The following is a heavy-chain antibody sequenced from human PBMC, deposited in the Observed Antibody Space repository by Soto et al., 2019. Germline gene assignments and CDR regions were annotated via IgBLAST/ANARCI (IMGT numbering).Heavy chain of an antibody. CDR2: ISSTGGST. V-gene: IGHV3-23*01. Sequence: GGSLRLSCAASGFTFSSYVMSWVRQTPGKGLEWVSAISSTGGSTNYADSVKGRFTISRDNSKNTVYMQMNSLRAEDTAVYYCAKGERFDSSGSHYKDAFDIWAQGTMVTVSS. D-gene: IGHD3-22*01. CDR1: GFTFSSYV. J-gene: IGHJ3*02. CDR3: AKGERFDSSGSHYKDAFDI.